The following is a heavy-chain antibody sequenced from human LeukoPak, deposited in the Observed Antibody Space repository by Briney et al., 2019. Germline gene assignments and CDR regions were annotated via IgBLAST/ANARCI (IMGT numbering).Heavy chain of an antibody. CDR2: INSDGSST. CDR3: ARDTQLST. J-gene: IGHJ3*01. CDR1: GFTFSSYW. Sequence: GGSLRLSCAASGFTFSSYWMHWVRQVPGKGLVWVSHINSDGSSTSYADSVKGRFTISRDNAENTLYLQMNSLRAEDTAIYYCARDTQLSTWGLGTMVTVSS. D-gene: IGHD3-16*02. V-gene: IGHV3-74*01.